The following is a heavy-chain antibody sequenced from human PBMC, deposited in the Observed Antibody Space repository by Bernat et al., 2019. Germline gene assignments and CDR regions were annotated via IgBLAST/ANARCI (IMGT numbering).Heavy chain of an antibody. Sequence: EVQLVESGGGLVKPGGSLRLSCAASGFTFSNAWMSWVRQAPGKGLEWVGRIKSKTDGGTTDYAAPVKGRFTISRDDSKNTLYLQMNSLKTEDTAVYYCITSPPYYDILTGYLPASDYWGQGTLVTVSS. D-gene: IGHD3-9*01. CDR1: GFTFSNAW. CDR3: ITSPPYYDILTGYLPASDY. CDR2: IKSKTDGGTT. J-gene: IGHJ4*02. V-gene: IGHV3-15*01.